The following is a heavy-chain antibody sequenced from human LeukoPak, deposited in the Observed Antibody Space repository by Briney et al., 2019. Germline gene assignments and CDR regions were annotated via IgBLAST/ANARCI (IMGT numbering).Heavy chain of an antibody. V-gene: IGHV3-23*01. CDR1: RFTFSTYA. Sequence: PPGGSLRLSCTASRFTFSTYAMSWVRQAPGKGLEWVSSISGSGDTTYYTGSVKGRFTISRDNSKNALYLQMSSLRAEDTAVYYCAKSQRNDQQVVQRIDYWGQGTLVTVSS. J-gene: IGHJ4*02. CDR2: ISGSGDTT. CDR3: AKSQRNDQQVVQRIDY. D-gene: IGHD2-2*01.